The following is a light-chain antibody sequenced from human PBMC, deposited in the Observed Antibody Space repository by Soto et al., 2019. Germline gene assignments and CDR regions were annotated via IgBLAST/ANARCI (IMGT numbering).Light chain of an antibody. CDR3: QQSYRTPFT. CDR1: QSINNY. CDR2: ATS. J-gene: IGKJ3*01. Sequence: DIQLTQSPSSLSASVGDRVTITCRTSQSINNYLNWYQHIPGKAPRLLIYATSTLQRGVPPRFRGGGSGTLFALTISSLQPEDFATYCCQQSYRTPFTFGPGTTEDIK. V-gene: IGKV1-39*01.